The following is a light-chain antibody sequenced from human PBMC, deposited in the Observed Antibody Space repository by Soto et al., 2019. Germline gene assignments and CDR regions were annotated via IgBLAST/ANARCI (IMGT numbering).Light chain of an antibody. CDR3: QQYGRSPPVK. Sequence: EIVLTQSPGTLSLSPGERATLPCRASQTVSSSYLAWYQQKPGQAPRLLIYGASTRAAGIPDRFSGSGSGTDFTLTISRLEPEDFAVYYCQQYGRSPPVKFGQGTKVEIK. CDR2: GAS. CDR1: QTVSSSY. V-gene: IGKV3-20*01. J-gene: IGKJ1*01.